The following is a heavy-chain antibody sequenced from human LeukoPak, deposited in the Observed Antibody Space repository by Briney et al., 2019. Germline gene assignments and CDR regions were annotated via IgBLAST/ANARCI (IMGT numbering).Heavy chain of an antibody. V-gene: IGHV3-30*04. CDR3: ARENSAFDI. Sequence: AGGSLRLSCAASRFTFRNYVMNWVRQAPGKGLEAVAGIVQDGSNQYYVDSVKGRFTISRDNSKNTVYLQMNSLRAEDTAMYYCARENSAFDIWGHGTMVTVSS. CDR1: RFTFRNYV. J-gene: IGHJ3*02. D-gene: IGHD4-23*01. CDR2: IVQDGSNQ.